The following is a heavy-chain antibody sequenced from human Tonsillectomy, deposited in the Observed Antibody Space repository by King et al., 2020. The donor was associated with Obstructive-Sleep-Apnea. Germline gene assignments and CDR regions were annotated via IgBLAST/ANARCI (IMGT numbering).Heavy chain of an antibody. D-gene: IGHD3-22*01. V-gene: IGHV3-9*01. Sequence: VQLVESGGRLVQTGRSLRLSCAASGFTFDDYPMYWVRQAPGKGLEWVAGITWNSGRMDYADSVRGRFTISRDNAKSSLYLEMNSLRTDDTGLYYCVKDFVGYYDNSGYPPGLFDYWGQGTLVTVSS. CDR1: GFTFDDYP. J-gene: IGHJ4*02. CDR2: ITWNSGRM. CDR3: VKDFVGYYDNSGYPPGLFDY.